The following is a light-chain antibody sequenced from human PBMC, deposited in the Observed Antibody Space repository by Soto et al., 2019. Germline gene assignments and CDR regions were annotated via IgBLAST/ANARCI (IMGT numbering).Light chain of an antibody. CDR3: QQYGSSPPMYT. CDR2: GAS. CDR1: QSVSSSY. J-gene: IGKJ2*01. V-gene: IGKV3-20*01. Sequence: EIVLTQSPGTLSLSPGERATLSCRASQSVSSSYLAWYQQKPGQAPRLLSYGASSSATGITDRFSGSGSGTDFTLTISRLEPEDFAVYYCQQYGSSPPMYTFGQGTKLEIK.